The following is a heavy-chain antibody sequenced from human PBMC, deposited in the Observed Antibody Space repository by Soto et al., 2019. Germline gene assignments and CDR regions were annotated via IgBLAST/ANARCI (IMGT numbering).Heavy chain of an antibody. D-gene: IGHD5-12*01. CDR2: INHDSGTI. Sequence: EVQLVESGGGLVQPGGSLRLSCAASGFTFSRYAMNWVRQAPGKGLEWGSYINHDSGTIYYADSVKGRFTISRDNANNLLSLQMNSLRAEDTAVYYCARDRGYTGYDFAYWGQGTLVTVSS. J-gene: IGHJ4*02. CDR3: ARDRGYTGYDFAY. V-gene: IGHV3-48*01. CDR1: GFTFSRYA.